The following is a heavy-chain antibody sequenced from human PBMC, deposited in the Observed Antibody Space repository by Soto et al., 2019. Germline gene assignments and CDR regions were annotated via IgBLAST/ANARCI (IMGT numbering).Heavy chain of an antibody. D-gene: IGHD6-13*01. CDR1: GGSFSDYY. Sequence: QVQLQQWGAGLLKPSETLSLTCAVYGGSFSDYYWSWIRQPPGKGLEWIGEIHHSGSTSYNPSLKSRVTISLDTSKNQFPVNLSSVTAADTAVYYCARALKEAAGPRYFDVWGRGTLVTVS. V-gene: IGHV4-34*01. J-gene: IGHJ2*01. CDR2: IHHSGST. CDR3: ARALKEAAGPRYFDV.